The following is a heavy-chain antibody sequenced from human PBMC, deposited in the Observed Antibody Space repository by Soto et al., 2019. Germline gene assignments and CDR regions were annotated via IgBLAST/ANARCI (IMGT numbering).Heavy chain of an antibody. CDR1: GFTFSSYA. D-gene: IGHD5-12*01. J-gene: IGHJ4*02. V-gene: IGHV3-23*01. CDR2: ISGSGGST. Sequence: EVQLLESGGGLVQPGGSLRLSCAASGFTFSSYAMSWVRQAPGKGLEWVSAISGSGGSTYYADSVKGRFTISRDNSKNTLYLQMNSLRAEDTAVYYCAKGRGGWLPLLTYFDYWGQGTLVTVSS. CDR3: AKGRGGWLPLLTYFDY.